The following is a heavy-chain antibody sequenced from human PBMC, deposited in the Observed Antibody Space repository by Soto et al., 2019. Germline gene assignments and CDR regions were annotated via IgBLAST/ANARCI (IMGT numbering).Heavy chain of an antibody. Sequence: GASVKVSCKASGFTFTSSAMRWVRQARGQRLEWIGWIVVGSGNTNYAQKFQERVTITRDMSTSTAYMELSSLRSEDTAVYYCARAPNLFTPFDYWGQGTLVTVSS. CDR2: IVVGSGNT. V-gene: IGHV1-58*02. CDR1: GFTFTSSA. CDR3: ARAPNLFTPFDY. J-gene: IGHJ4*02.